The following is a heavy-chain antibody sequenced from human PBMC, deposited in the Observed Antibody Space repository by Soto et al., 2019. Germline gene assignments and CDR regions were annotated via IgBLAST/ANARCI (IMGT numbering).Heavy chain of an antibody. CDR3: ASRLTMIPI. CDR2: ISWDSATI. Sequence: EMQLVESGGGLVQPGRSLRLSCAASGFNIDDYGMHWVRQAPGKGLEWVSGISWDSATIGYADSVKGRFTISRDNAKNSLYLQMNSLRPEDTAFYYCASRLTMIPIWGQGTMVTVSS. V-gene: IGHV3-9*01. J-gene: IGHJ3*02. D-gene: IGHD3-22*01. CDR1: GFNIDDYG.